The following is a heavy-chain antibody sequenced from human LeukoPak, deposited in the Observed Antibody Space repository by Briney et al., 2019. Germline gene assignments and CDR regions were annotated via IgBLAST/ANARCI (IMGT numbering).Heavy chain of an antibody. CDR3: ARGYCSSTSCYLYGMDV. CDR2: INHSGST. Sequence: SETLSLTCAVYGGSFSGYYWSWIRQPPGKGLEWIGEINHSGSTNYNPSLKSRVTISVDTSKNQFSLKLGSVTAADTAVYYCARGYCSSTSCYLYGMDVWGQGTTVTVSS. J-gene: IGHJ6*02. D-gene: IGHD2-2*01. CDR1: GGSFSGYY. V-gene: IGHV4-34*01.